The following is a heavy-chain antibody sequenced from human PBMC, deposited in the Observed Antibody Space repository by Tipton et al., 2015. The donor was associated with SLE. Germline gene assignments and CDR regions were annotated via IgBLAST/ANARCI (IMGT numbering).Heavy chain of an antibody. CDR3: ARGGIVANGGYYYYYMDV. CDR1: GDSVSSNSVA. Sequence: GLVKPSQTLSLTCAISGDSVSSNSVALNWIRQSPSRGLEWLGRTYYRSNWNYEYALSVKSRIIVTPDTSKSQFSLQLNSVTPEDTTVYYCARGGIVANGGYYYYYMDVWGKGTTVTVSS. J-gene: IGHJ6*03. V-gene: IGHV6-1*01. D-gene: IGHD5-12*01. CDR2: TYYRSNWNY.